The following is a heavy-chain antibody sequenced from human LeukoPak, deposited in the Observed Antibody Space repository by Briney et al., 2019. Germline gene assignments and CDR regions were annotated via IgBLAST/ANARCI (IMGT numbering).Heavy chain of an antibody. D-gene: IGHD3-10*01. CDR3: AKDYYGSGSSSYYYYGMDV. CDR1: GFTFGNYG. V-gene: IGHV3-30*18. Sequence: GGSLRLSCAVSGFTFGNYGMHWVRQAPGKGLEWVALISYDGSSEYYAGSVKGRFTISRDNSKITVYLQMNSLRAEDTAVYYCAKDYYGSGSSSYYYYGMDVWGQGTTVTVSS. J-gene: IGHJ6*02. CDR2: ISYDGSSE.